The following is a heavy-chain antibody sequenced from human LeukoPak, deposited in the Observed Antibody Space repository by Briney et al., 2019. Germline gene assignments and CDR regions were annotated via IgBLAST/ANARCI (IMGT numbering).Heavy chain of an antibody. J-gene: IGHJ4*02. CDR1: GYTLTELS. Sequence: ASVKVSCKVSGYTLTELSMHWVRQAPGKGLEWMGGFDPEDGETIYAQKIQGRVTMTEDTSTDTAYMELSSLRSEDTAVYYCATGGGVGATTFDYWGQGTLVTVSS. V-gene: IGHV1-24*01. CDR3: ATGGGVGATTFDY. D-gene: IGHD1-26*01. CDR2: FDPEDGET.